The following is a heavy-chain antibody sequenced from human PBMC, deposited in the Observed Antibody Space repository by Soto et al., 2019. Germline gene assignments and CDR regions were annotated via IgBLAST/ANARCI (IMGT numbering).Heavy chain of an antibody. J-gene: IGHJ4*02. CDR1: GYTFTGYY. D-gene: IGHD6-6*01. Sequence: QVRLVQSGAEVRKPGASVKVSCKASGYTFTGYYIHWVRQTPGQGLEWMGWINPKTVGTNYAQKFQGRVTMTRDTSISTDYMELSGLRSADTALFFCARDTINSSSFIDSWGQGTLVTVSS. CDR2: INPKTVGT. CDR3: ARDTINSSSFIDS. V-gene: IGHV1-2*02.